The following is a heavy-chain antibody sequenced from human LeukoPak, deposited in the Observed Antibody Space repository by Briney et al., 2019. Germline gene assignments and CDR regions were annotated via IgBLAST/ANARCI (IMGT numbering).Heavy chain of an antibody. V-gene: IGHV3-23*01. Sequence: LTGGSLRLSCAASGFTFSSYAVSWARQAPGKGLEWVSAISGSGGSTYYADSVKGRFTISRDNSKNTLYLQMNSLRAEDTAVYYGCIAVAGSQGYWGQGTLVTVSS. CDR1: GFTFSSYA. D-gene: IGHD6-19*01. J-gene: IGHJ4*02. CDR2: ISGSGGST. CDR3: CIAVAGSQGY.